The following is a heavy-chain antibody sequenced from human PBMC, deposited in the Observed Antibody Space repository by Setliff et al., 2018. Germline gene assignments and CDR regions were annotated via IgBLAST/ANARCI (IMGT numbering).Heavy chain of an antibody. CDR3: AKDMGAPSNGMDV. J-gene: IGHJ6*02. CDR1: GFTFVNYW. Sequence: GGSLRLSCAASGFTFVNYWMHWVRQAPGKGLVWVSRVNSDGSGTIYADSVKGRFTISRDNSKNSLYLQMNSLRTEDTALYYCAKDMGAPSNGMDVWGQGTTVTVSS. CDR2: VNSDGSGT. V-gene: IGHV3-74*01. D-gene: IGHD1-26*01.